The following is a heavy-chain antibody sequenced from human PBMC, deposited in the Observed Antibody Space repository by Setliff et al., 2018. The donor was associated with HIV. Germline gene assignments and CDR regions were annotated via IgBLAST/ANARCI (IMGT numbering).Heavy chain of an antibody. CDR3: ARVFVDTAVLRVLEYYFDS. V-gene: IGHV4-39*07. CDR1: GGSISSSSYY. CDR2: MYYSGST. Sequence: PSETLSLTCTVSGGSISSSSYYWGWVRQRPGRGLEWFGSMYYSGSTYYTPSLKSRITISLDTSKNQCSLRVRSVTAADTAVYYCARVFVDTAVLRVLEYYFDSWGRGTLVTVSS. J-gene: IGHJ4*02. D-gene: IGHD5-18*01.